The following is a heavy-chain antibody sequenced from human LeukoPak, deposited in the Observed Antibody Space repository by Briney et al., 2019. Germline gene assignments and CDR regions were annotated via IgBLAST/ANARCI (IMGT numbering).Heavy chain of an antibody. CDR3: AAIPGPLTVTTSEYFDY. V-gene: IGHV1-69*01. CDR1: GGTFSSYA. CDR2: IIPIFGTA. Sequence: SVKVSCKASGGTFSSYAISWVRQAPGQGLEWMGGIIPIFGTANYAQKFQGRVTITADESTSTAYMELSSLRSEDTAVYYCAAIPGPLTVTTSEYFDYWGQGTLVTVSS. J-gene: IGHJ4*02. D-gene: IGHD4-17*01.